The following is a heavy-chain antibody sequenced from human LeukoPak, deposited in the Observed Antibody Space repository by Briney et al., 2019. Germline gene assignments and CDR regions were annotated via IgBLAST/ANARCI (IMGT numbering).Heavy chain of an antibody. V-gene: IGHV6-1*01. Sequence: SQTLSLTSAISGXSVSSNSSAWNWIRQSPSRGLEWLGRTYYRSKWYNEYAASVKSRININADTSKNQFPLQLNSVTPEDTAVYFCARGGSYSFDYWGQGTLVTVSS. CDR3: ARGGSYSFDY. D-gene: IGHD1-26*01. CDR1: GXSVSSNSSA. CDR2: TYYRSKWYN. J-gene: IGHJ4*02.